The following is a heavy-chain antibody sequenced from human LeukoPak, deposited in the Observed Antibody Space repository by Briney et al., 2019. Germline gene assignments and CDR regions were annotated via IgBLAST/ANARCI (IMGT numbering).Heavy chain of an antibody. CDR1: GFNFGTHW. J-gene: IGHJ4*02. CDR3: AKDYCSGGSCYLTDY. D-gene: IGHD2-15*01. V-gene: IGHV3-7*01. Sequence: GGSLRLSCAASGFNFGTHWMTWVRQAPGKGLECVAIIKKDGSEKYHVDSVKGRFTISRDNAKNSLYLQMNSLRAEDTAVYYCAKDYCSGGSCYLTDYWGQGTLVTVSS. CDR2: IKKDGSEK.